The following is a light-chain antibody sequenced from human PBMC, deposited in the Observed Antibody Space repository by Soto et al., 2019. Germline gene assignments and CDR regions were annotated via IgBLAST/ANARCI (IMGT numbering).Light chain of an antibody. CDR3: CSYAGSTTFYV. Sequence: QSALTQPASVSGSPGQSITISCTGTSSDVGSYDLVSWYQQHPGKAPKLTIYEDSKRPSGVSDRFSGSKSGNTASLTISGLQAEDEADYYCCSYAGSTTFYVFGTGTKVTVL. CDR2: EDS. V-gene: IGLV2-23*01. J-gene: IGLJ1*01. CDR1: SSDVGSYDL.